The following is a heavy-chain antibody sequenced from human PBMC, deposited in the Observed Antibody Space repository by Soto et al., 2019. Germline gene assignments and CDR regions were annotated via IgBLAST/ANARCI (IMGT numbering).Heavy chain of an antibody. Sequence: PGGSLRLSCAASGFTFSSYWISWVRQAPGKGLEWVANIKQDGSEKYYVDSVKGRFTISRDNAKNSLYLQMNSLRAEDTAVYYCARSRLGYCTNGVCFDYYYYYGMDVWGQGTTVTVSS. CDR1: GFTFSSYW. CDR3: ARSRLGYCTNGVCFDYYYYYGMDV. D-gene: IGHD2-8*01. J-gene: IGHJ6*02. V-gene: IGHV3-7*01. CDR2: IKQDGSEK.